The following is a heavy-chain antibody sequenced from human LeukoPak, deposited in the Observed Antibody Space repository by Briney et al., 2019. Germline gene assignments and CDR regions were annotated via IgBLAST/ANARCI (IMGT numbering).Heavy chain of an antibody. CDR1: GYTFTGYY. J-gene: IGHJ4*02. D-gene: IGHD5-18*01. CDR3: ARVDTAMVIDY. CDR2: INPNSGGT. V-gene: IGHV1-2*02. Sequence: ASVKVSCKASGYTFTGYYMHWVRQAPGQGLEWMGWINPNSGGTNYAQKFQGRVTITADKSTSTAYMELSSLRSEDTAVYYCARVDTAMVIDYWGQGTLVTVSS.